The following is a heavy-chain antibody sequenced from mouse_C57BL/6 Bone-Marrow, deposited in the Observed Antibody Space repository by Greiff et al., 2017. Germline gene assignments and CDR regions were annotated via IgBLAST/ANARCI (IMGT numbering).Heavy chain of an antibody. CDR1: GYTFTNYW. D-gene: IGHD2-4*01. CDR3: ARVDYDDYYAMCY. V-gene: IGHV1-63*01. CDR2: IYPGGGYT. J-gene: IGHJ4*01. Sequence: QVHVKQSGAELVRPGTSVKMSCKASGYTFTNYWIGWAKQRPGHGLEWIGDIYPGGGYTNYNEKLKGKATLTADKSYSTAYMQFSSLTSEASAIYYCARVDYDDYYAMCYWGQGTSVTVSS.